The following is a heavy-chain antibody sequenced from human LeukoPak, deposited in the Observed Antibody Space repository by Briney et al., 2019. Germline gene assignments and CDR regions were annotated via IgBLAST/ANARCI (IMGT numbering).Heavy chain of an antibody. CDR2: IYSGGST. CDR1: RFTVSSNY. V-gene: IGHV3-66*02. J-gene: IGHJ5*02. D-gene: IGHD2-2*01. Sequence: PGGSLRLSCAASRFTVSSNYMSWVRQAPGKGLEWVSVIYSGGSTYYADSVKGRFTISRDNSKNTLYLQMNSLRAEDTAVYYCARALTIKVVPAAKGWFDPWGQGTLVTVSS. CDR3: ARALTIKVVPAAKGWFDP.